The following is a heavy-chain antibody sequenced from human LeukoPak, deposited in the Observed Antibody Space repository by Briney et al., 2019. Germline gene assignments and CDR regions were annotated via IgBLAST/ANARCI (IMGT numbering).Heavy chain of an antibody. D-gene: IGHD6-19*01. CDR2: TYYRSKWYD. J-gene: IGHJ4*02. V-gene: IGHV6-1*01. CDR1: GDSVSSSSAA. CDR3: ARYLGIGSQRYYFDY. Sequence: SQTLSLTCAISGDSVSSSSAAWSWIRQSPSRGLEWLGRTYYRSKWYDDYAVSVKSRITISPDTSKNQFSLQLTSVTPEDTAVYYCARYLGIGSQRYYFDYWGQGTLVAVS.